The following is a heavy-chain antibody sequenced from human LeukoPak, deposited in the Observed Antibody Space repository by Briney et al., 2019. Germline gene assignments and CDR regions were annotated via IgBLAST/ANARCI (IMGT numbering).Heavy chain of an antibody. V-gene: IGHV4-31*03. J-gene: IGHJ4*02. D-gene: IGHD4-23*01. CDR3: ARDQNSGFGH. Sequence: SETLSLTCTVSGGSIISRGYYWSWIRQHPGTSLEWIGYISYSGSTYYNPSLKSRVTISGDTSKNQFSLRLTSVSAADTAVYYCARDQNSGFGHWGQGTLVTVSS. CDR1: GGSIISRGYY. CDR2: ISYSGST.